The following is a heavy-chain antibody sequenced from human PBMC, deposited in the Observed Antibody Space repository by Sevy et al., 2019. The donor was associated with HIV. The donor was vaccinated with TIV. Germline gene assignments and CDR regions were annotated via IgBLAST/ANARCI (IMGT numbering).Heavy chain of an antibody. D-gene: IGHD2-2*01. CDR3: ASPDCSSTSCYSYDAFDI. CDR2: IYYSGST. J-gene: IGHJ3*02. Sequence: SETLSLTCTVSGGSISSSSYYWGWIRQPPGKGLEWIGSIYYSGSTYYIPSLKSRVTISVDTSKNQFSLKLSSVTAADTAVYYCASPDCSSTSCYSYDAFDIWGQGTMVTVSS. CDR1: GGSISSSSYY. V-gene: IGHV4-39*01.